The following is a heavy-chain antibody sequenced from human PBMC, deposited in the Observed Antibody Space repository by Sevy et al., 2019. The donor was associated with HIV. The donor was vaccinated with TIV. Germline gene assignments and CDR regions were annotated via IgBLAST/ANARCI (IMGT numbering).Heavy chain of an antibody. CDR1: GFSLRTSW. V-gene: IGHV3-30*02. CDR3: AKDSTFVSLYYNSRGYGALRSYFDS. CDR2: IRDDGSIK. D-gene: IGHD3-22*01. J-gene: IGHJ4*02. Sequence: GGSLRLSCVASGFSLRTSWMSWVRQAPGKGLEWVAFIRDDGSIKSYAESVKGRVTISRDNSKNTVYLEMDSLTGEDTAVYYCAKDSTFVSLYYNSRGYGALRSYFDSWGQGALVTVSS.